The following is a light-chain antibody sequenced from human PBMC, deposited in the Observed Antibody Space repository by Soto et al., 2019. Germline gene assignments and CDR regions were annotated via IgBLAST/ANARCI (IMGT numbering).Light chain of an antibody. J-gene: IGKJ2*01. CDR3: QQYDRSSYT. V-gene: IGKV3-20*01. CDR2: GAS. Sequence: EIVLTQSPGTLSLSPGERATLSCRASQSVSSIYLAWYQQKPGQPPRLLIYGASSRATGIPDRFSGSGSGTDFTLTISRLEPEDFSVYYCQQYDRSSYTFGQGTKLEI. CDR1: QSVSSIY.